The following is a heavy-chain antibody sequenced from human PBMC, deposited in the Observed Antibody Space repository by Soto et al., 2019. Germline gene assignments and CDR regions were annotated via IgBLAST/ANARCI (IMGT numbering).Heavy chain of an antibody. D-gene: IGHD3-16*02. J-gene: IGHJ5*02. CDR1: GFTFSSYA. CDR2: VSGSAGST. CDR3: AKAVLSGDNIWGSFRYWGS. V-gene: IGHV3-23*01. Sequence: GGSLRLSCAASGFTFSSYAMSWVRQAPGRGLEWVSTVSGSAGSTYYADSVKGRFTISRDNSKNTLYLQMNSLRAEDTALYYCAKAVLSGDNIWGSFRYWGSWGQGTLVTVSS.